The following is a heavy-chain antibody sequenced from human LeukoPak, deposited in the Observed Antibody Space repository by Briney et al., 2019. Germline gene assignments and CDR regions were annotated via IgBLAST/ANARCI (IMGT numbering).Heavy chain of an antibody. CDR1: GFTFSSDS. CDR3: ARVFRGQHYYFDS. Sequence: GRSLRLSCAASGFTFSSDSMNWVRQAPGKGLEWVSSISSSSSSMYYADAVKDRFTISRDNAKNSPYLQMNSLRAEDTAVYYCARVFRGQHYYFDSWGQGTLVTVSS. J-gene: IGHJ4*02. CDR2: ISSSSSSM. V-gene: IGHV3-21*01. D-gene: IGHD2-2*01.